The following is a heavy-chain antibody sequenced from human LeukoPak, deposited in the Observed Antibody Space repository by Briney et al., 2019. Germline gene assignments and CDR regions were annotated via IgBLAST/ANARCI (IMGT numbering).Heavy chain of an antibody. Sequence: AGGSLRLSCAASGFTFSNYDMHWVREAPGKGLEWVAVIWFDGSNKFYADSVKGRFTISRDNAKNSLYLQMNILRAEDTAVYYCARGNLGAYDIWGQGTMVSVSS. CDR1: GFTFSNYD. D-gene: IGHD7-27*01. CDR2: IWFDGSNK. J-gene: IGHJ3*02. V-gene: IGHV3-33*01. CDR3: ARGNLGAYDI.